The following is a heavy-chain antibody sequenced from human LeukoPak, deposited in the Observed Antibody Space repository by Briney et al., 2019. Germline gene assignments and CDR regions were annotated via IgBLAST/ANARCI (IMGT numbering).Heavy chain of an antibody. CDR2: INHSGGT. Sequence: PSETLSLTRAVYGGSFSGYYWSWIRQPPGKGLEWIGEINHSGGTNYNPSLKSRVTISVDTSKNQFSLKLSSVTAADTAVYYCARGYSRMASYFAVWGQGTLVTVSS. CDR1: GGSFSGYY. CDR3: ARGYSRMASYFAV. V-gene: IGHV4-34*01. D-gene: IGHD1-26*01. J-gene: IGHJ4*02.